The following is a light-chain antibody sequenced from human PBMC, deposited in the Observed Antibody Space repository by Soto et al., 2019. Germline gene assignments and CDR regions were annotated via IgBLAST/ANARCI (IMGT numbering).Light chain of an antibody. CDR2: GAS. V-gene: IGKV3-20*01. J-gene: IGKJ1*01. Sequence: EIVLTQSPGTLSLSPGERATLSCRASQSVTSTSLAWYQQKPGQAPRLLMYGASSRATGTPDRISGSGSGTDFTLTISRLEPEDFAVYYCQQYGSSPWTFGQGTKVDI. CDR1: QSVTSTS. CDR3: QQYGSSPWT.